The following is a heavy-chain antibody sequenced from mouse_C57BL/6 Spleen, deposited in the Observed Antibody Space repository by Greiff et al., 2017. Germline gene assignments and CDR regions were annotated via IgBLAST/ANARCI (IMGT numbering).Heavy chain of an antibody. V-gene: IGHV1-59*01. CDR1: GYTFPSYW. J-gene: IGHJ4*01. CDR2: IDLSDSYT. CDR3: ANDGKGAMDY. Sequence: QVQLQQPGAELVRPGTSLKLSCKASGYTFPSYWMHWVKQRPGQGLVWIGVIDLSDSYTNYNQEFEGKATLTVDTASSTAYMQRSSLTAEDAAVYYCANDGKGAMDYWGQGTSVTVAS. D-gene: IGHD2-1*01.